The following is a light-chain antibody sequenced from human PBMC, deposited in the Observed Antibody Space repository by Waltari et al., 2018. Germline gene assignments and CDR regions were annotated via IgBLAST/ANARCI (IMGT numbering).Light chain of an antibody. Sequence: EIVMTQSPATLSVSPGERATLSCRASQSVSSNLAWYQQKPGQAPRLLIYGASTRATGIPARFSGSGSGTEFTLTISSLQSEDFAVYYCQQYNNRPWGTFGGGTKVEIK. CDR2: GAS. V-gene: IGKV3-15*01. CDR1: QSVSSN. J-gene: IGKJ4*01. CDR3: QQYNNRPWGT.